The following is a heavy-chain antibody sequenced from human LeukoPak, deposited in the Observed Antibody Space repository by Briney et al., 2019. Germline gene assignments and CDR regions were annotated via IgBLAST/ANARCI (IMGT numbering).Heavy chain of an antibody. CDR2: ISYDGSNK. Sequence: PGGSLRLSCAASGFTFSSYGMHWVRQAPGKGLEWVAVISYDGSNKYYADSVKGRFTISRDNSKNTLCLQMNSLRAEDTAVYYCAKDTLGGYYYDSSGYYVNWGQGTLVTVSS. CDR1: GFTFSSYG. J-gene: IGHJ4*02. D-gene: IGHD3-22*01. CDR3: AKDTLGGYYYDSSGYYVN. V-gene: IGHV3-30*18.